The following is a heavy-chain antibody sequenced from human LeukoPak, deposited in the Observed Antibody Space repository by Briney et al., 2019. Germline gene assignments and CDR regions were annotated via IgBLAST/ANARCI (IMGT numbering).Heavy chain of an antibody. CDR2: IIPVFRRS. V-gene: IGHV1-69*05. CDR3: ARGEGISYGYFYL. CDR1: GGTFSGYA. Sequence: GSSVKVSCKASGGTFSGYAISWVRQAPGQGLEWMGRIIPVFRRSDYTHRFQGRITITTDEFTSTAYMELSGLRSEDTAVYYCARGEGISYGYFYLWGQGTLVTVSS. D-gene: IGHD5-18*01. J-gene: IGHJ1*01.